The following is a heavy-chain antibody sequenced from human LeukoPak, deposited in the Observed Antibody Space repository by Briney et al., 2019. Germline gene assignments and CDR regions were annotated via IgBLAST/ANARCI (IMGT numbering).Heavy chain of an antibody. D-gene: IGHD5-12*01. CDR3: ARERPDSGYDIFDY. J-gene: IGHJ4*02. CDR2: IYYSGST. Sequence: TLSLTCTVSGGSISSGGYYWSWIRQHPGKGLEWIGYIYYSGSTYYNPSLKSRVTISVDTSKNQFSLKLSSVTAADTAVYYCARERPDSGYDIFDYWGQGTLVTVSS. CDR1: GGSISSGGYY. V-gene: IGHV4-31*03.